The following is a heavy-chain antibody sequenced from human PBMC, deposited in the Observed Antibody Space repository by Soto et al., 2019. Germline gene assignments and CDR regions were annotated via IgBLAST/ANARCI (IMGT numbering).Heavy chain of an antibody. Sequence: PGGSLRLSCAASGFTFSSYWMSWVRQAPGKGLEWVANIKQDGSEKYYVDSVKGRFTISRDNAKNSLYLQMNSLRAEDTAVYYCARERGDYDFWSGISQAWFDPWGQGTLVTVSS. CDR2: IKQDGSEK. D-gene: IGHD3-3*01. CDR3: ARERGDYDFWSGISQAWFDP. J-gene: IGHJ5*02. V-gene: IGHV3-7*03. CDR1: GFTFSSYW.